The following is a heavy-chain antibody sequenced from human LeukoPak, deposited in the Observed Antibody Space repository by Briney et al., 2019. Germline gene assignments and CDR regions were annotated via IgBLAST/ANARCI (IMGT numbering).Heavy chain of an antibody. V-gene: IGHV4-39*01. Sequence: SETLSLTCTVSGGSISSGGYYWSWIRQHPGKGLEWIGYIYYSGSTYYNPSLRSRVTISVDTSKNQFSLNLSSVTAADTAVYFCARHSNYYDSSGYYVRSPCDYWGQGTLVTVSS. CDR2: IYYSGST. CDR3: ARHSNYYDSSGYYVRSPCDY. CDR1: GGSISSGGYY. J-gene: IGHJ4*02. D-gene: IGHD3-22*01.